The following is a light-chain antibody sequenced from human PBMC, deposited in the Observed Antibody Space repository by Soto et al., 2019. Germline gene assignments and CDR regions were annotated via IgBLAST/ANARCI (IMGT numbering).Light chain of an antibody. CDR1: QSLLHRNGYNY. CDR2: SGS. V-gene: IGKV2-28*01. Sequence: DIVMTQSPLSLSVTLGEPASISCRSSQSLLHRNGYNYFDWYLQKPGQPPQLPIYSGSNRAPGVPDLCRGSGPGTDFTLKIGRVEAEDVLVYSCMQALRTPPYPFGQVTKLDIK. J-gene: IGKJ2*01. CDR3: MQALRTPPYP.